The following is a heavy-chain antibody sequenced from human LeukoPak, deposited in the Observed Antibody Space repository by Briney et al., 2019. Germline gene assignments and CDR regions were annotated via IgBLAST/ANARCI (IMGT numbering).Heavy chain of an antibody. CDR2: IYYSGST. J-gene: IGHJ6*02. V-gene: IGHV4-39*01. D-gene: IGHD5-12*01. CDR1: GGSTSSSSYY. CDR3: ASSDYVNYYYGMDV. Sequence: SETLSLTCTVAGGSTSSSSYYWGWIRQPPGKGLEWIWSIYYSGSTYYNPSLKSRVTISVDTSKNQFSLKLSSVTAADTAVYYCASSDYVNYYYGMDVWGQGTTVTVSS.